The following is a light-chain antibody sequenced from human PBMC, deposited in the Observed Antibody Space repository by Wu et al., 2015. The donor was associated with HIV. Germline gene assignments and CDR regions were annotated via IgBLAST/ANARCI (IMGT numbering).Light chain of an antibody. CDR3: QQTFDTSHT. Sequence: DIQMTQSPSSLSASVGDRVTITCRASQSIAGFLNWYQHKPGKAPNLLIYDSSSLQSGVPSRFSGSGSETDFTLTISSLRPEDSATYYCQQTFDTSHTFGQGTKLEIK. V-gene: IGKV1-39*01. J-gene: IGKJ2*01. CDR2: DSS. CDR1: QSIAGF.